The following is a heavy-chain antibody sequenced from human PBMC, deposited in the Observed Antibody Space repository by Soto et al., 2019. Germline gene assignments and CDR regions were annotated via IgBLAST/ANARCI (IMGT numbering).Heavy chain of an antibody. Sequence: QVQLVQSGAEVKKPGASVKVSCKASGYTFTSYAMHWVRQAPGQRLEWMGWINAGNGNTKYSRKFQGRVTITRDTSASTAYMERSSLRSEDTAVYYCARSIVVVTAADYWGQGTLVTVSS. V-gene: IGHV1-3*01. CDR3: ARSIVVVTAADY. D-gene: IGHD2-21*02. CDR1: GYTFTSYA. CDR2: INAGNGNT. J-gene: IGHJ4*02.